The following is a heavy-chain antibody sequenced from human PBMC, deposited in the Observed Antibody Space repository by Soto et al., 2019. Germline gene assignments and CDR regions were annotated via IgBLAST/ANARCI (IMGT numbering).Heavy chain of an antibody. J-gene: IGHJ4*02. CDR1: GGSISSGGYY. CDR3: ARSFGYFDY. CDR2: IYNSGST. V-gene: IGHV4-31*03. Sequence: SETLSLTCTVSGGSISSGGYYWSWIRQHPGKGLEWIGYIYNSGSTYYNPSLKSRVSISVDTSKNQLSLKLSSVTAADTAVYYCARSFGYFDYWGQGTLVTVSS. D-gene: IGHD3-3*01.